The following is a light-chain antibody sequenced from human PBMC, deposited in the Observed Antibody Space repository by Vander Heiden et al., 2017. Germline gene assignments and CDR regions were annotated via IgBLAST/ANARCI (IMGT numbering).Light chain of an antibody. V-gene: IGLV2-8*01. CDR1: SGAVGVYNY. CDR3: SSYAGSNRV. J-gene: IGLJ2*01. Sequence: QSALTPPPSASASPGPAVTTSCPGTSGAVGVYNYVSWYHQPPGQAPKLVLYAVRKRPTGVPDRFSGSKSGNTASLTGAGLQAEDEDDYYCSSYAGSNRVFGGGTKLTVL. CDR2: AVR.